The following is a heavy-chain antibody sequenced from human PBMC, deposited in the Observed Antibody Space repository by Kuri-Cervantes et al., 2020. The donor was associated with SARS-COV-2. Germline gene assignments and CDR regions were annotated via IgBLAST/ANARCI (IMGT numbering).Heavy chain of an antibody. CDR2: INSDGSTT. CDR1: GFTFSNYW. D-gene: IGHD6-6*01. CDR3: ARGGYSSSSGHYFDY. V-gene: IGHV3-74*01. J-gene: IGHJ4*02. Sequence: GESLKISCAASGFTFSNYWMYWVRQAPGKGLVWVSRINSDGSTTGYADSVKGRFTISRDNAKNALFLQMNSLRAEDTSVYYCARGGYSSSSGHYFDYWGQGTLVTVSS.